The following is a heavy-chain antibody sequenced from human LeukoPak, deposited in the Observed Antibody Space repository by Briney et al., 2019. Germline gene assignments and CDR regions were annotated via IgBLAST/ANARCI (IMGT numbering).Heavy chain of an antibody. D-gene: IGHD1-26*01. CDR1: GGTFISYA. Sequence: GASVNVSFKASGGTFISYAISWVRQAPGQGLEWMGGIIPIFGTANYAQKFQGRVTITTDESTSTAYMELSSLRSEDTAVYYCARVVRNYSGSYNYYYYYMDVWGKGTTVTVSS. J-gene: IGHJ6*03. CDR3: ARVVRNYSGSYNYYYYYMDV. V-gene: IGHV1-69*05. CDR2: IIPIFGTA.